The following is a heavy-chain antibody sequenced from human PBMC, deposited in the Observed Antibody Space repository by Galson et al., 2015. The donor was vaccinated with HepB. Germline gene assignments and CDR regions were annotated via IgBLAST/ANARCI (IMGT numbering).Heavy chain of an antibody. J-gene: IGHJ4*02. D-gene: IGHD4-11*01. CDR1: GFTFSDYY. Sequence: SLRLSCAASGFTFSDYYMSWIRQAPGKGLEWVSYISSSGSTIYYADSVKGRFTIPRDNAKNSLYLQMNSLRAEDTAVYYCARDQDYSNYGSLDYWGQGTLVTVSS. CDR2: ISSSGSTI. CDR3: ARDQDYSNYGSLDY. V-gene: IGHV3-11*01.